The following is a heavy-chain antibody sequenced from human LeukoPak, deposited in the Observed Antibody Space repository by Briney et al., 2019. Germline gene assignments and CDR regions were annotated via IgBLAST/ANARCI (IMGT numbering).Heavy chain of an antibody. V-gene: IGHV3-48*01. Sequence: PGGSLRLSCAASGFTFNSYTMNWVRQAPGKGLEWVSYISTSSNIYYADSVKGRFTISRDNAKNSLFLQMNSLKTEDTAVYYCSIYSSGWVAGYWGQGTLVTVSS. J-gene: IGHJ4*02. CDR2: ISTSSNI. CDR1: GFTFNSYT. CDR3: SIYSSGWVAGY. D-gene: IGHD6-19*01.